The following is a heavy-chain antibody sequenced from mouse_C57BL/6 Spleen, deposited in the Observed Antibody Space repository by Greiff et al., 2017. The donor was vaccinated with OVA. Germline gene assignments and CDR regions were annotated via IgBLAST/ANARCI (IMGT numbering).Heavy chain of an antibody. CDR3: ASECLGGFAY. CDR1: GYTFTSYW. V-gene: IGHV1-69*01. D-gene: IGHD3-1*01. J-gene: IGHJ3*01. Sequence: QVQLQQPGAELVMPGASVKLSCKASGYTFTSYWMHWVKQRPGQGLEWIGEIDPSDSYTNYNQKFKGKSTLTVDKSSSTAYMQLSSLTSEDSAVYYCASECLGGFAYWGQGTLVTVSA. CDR2: IDPSDSYT.